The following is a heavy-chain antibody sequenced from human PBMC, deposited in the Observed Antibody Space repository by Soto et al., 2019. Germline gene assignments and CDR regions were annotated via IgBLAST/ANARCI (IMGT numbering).Heavy chain of an antibody. D-gene: IGHD6-13*01. CDR3: TRDASRNSSARGWFDP. Sequence: PGGSLRLSCAASGFTFRSLTMNWVRQAPGKGLEWVSTISSNSAYIYYTDALRGRFTISRDNAKNSLHLQMNSLRAEDTAMYYCTRDASRNSSARGWFDPWGPGTLVTVSS. CDR2: ISSNSAYI. J-gene: IGHJ5*02. V-gene: IGHV3-21*01. CDR1: GFTFRSLT.